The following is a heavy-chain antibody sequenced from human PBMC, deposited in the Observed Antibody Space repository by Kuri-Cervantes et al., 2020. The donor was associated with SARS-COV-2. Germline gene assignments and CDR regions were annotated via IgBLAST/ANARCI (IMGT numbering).Heavy chain of an antibody. CDR2: ISGSGGST. V-gene: IGHV3-23*01. J-gene: IGHJ6*02. D-gene: IGHD1-20*01. CDR3: ARVLTYYYYGMDV. Sequence: GSLRLSCAASGFTFDDYAMHWVRQAPGKGLEWVSGISGSGGSTYYADSVKGRFTISRDNSKNTLYLQMNSLRAEDTAVYHCARVLTYYYYGMDVWGQGTTVTVSS. CDR1: GFTFDDYA.